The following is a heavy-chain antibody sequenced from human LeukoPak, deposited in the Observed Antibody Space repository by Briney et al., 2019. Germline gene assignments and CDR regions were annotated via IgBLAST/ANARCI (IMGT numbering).Heavy chain of an antibody. CDR3: ARDNGDYFSAGYYYGMDV. V-gene: IGHV3-20*04. D-gene: IGHD4-17*01. J-gene: IGHJ6*02. CDR2: IKYNGDSA. CDR1: GFIIDDYD. Sequence: GGSPRLSCAASGFIIDDYDMTWVRQIPGKGLEWVSRIKYNGDSAAYADSVEGRFTVSRDNAKSSLYLQMNSLRVEDTAVYYCARDNGDYFSAGYYYGMDVWGQGTTVTVSS.